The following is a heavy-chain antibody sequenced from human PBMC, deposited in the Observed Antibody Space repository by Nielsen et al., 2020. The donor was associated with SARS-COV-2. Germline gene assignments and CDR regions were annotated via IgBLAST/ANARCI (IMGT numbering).Heavy chain of an antibody. CDR3: AKRSLFSSNYYSGLDV. V-gene: IGHV3-23*01. Sequence: GGSLRLSCAASGFTFSTYAMNWVRQAPGKGLEWVSGIGGGGARTFYGDSVKGRFTVSRDNSKNKLYLQMNILRAEDTAVYYCAKRSLFSSNYYSGLDVWGQGTTVIVPS. D-gene: IGHD2-21*01. CDR2: IGGGGART. CDR1: GFTFSTYA. J-gene: IGHJ6*02.